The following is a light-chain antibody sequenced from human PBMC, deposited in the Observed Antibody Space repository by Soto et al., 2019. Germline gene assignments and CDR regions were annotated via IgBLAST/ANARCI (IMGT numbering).Light chain of an antibody. J-gene: IGKJ1*01. V-gene: IGKV1-5*01. CDR3: HQYNTYSWT. CDR1: QSIRTW. CDR2: DAS. Sequence: MPLTQSPPTLSASVGDRVTITCRASQSIRTWLAWYRQTPGKAPTLLIYDASSLERGVPSRFSGSGSGTEFTLTISSLQPDDFATYYCHQYNTYSWTFGQGTKVDIK.